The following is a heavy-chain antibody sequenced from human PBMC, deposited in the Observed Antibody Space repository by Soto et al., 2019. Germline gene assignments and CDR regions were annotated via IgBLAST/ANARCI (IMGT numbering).Heavy chain of an antibody. CDR1: GGTFSSYS. J-gene: IGHJ4*02. V-gene: IGHV1-69*01. CDR3: ARDGGRHSGGIDY. CDR2: IIPIFGTA. Sequence: QVQLVQSGAEVKKPGSSVKVSCKASGGTFSSYSINWVRQAPGQGLEWMGEIIPIFGTANYAQKFQGRVTITADESTSTAYMELSSLRSEGTAVYYCARDGGRHSGGIDYWGQGTRVTVSS. D-gene: IGHD1-26*01.